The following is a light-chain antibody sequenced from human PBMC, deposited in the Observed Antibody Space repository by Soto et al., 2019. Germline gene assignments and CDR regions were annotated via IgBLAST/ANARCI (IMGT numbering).Light chain of an antibody. CDR1: SSDIGSYNR. Sequence: QSALTQPPSVSGSPGQSVTISCTGTSSDIGSYNRVSWYQQPPGTAPKLMIYEVSNRPSGVPDRFFGSKSGNTASLTISGRQAEDEAAYYCSSFTSSNTVVFGGGTQVTVL. CDR2: EVS. V-gene: IGLV2-18*02. CDR3: SSFTSSNTVV. J-gene: IGLJ3*02.